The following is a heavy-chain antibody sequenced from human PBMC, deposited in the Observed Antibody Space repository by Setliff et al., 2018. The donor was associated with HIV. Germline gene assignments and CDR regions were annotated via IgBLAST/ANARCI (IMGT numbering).Heavy chain of an antibody. Sequence: SETLSLTCAVYGGSFSDHYWSWMRQPPGKGLEWIGEINHSGDNNYNPSLKSRVTMSVDTSKNQFSLKLSSVTAADTAVYYCASRVYYYDENRILREEGFVPWGQGTLVTVSS. CDR2: INHSGDN. V-gene: IGHV4-34*01. CDR1: GGSFSDHY. CDR3: ASRVYYYDENRILREEGFVP. D-gene: IGHD3-22*01. J-gene: IGHJ5*02.